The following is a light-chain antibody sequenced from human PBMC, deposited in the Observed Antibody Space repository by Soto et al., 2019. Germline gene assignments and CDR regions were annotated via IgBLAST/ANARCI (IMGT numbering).Light chain of an antibody. V-gene: IGKV3-15*01. CDR1: QSLGSD. Sequence: EIVMTQSPGTLSLSPGDTSTRSCRASQSLGSDLAWYQQKPGQAPRLLIFGASARPTGIPARISGSGSGTEFTLTISSLRSEDFAVYFCQQYYNWPRTFGQGTKVDIK. CDR2: GAS. CDR3: QQYYNWPRT. J-gene: IGKJ1*01.